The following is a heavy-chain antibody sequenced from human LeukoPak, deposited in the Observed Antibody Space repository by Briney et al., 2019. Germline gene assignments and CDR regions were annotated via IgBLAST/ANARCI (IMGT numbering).Heavy chain of an antibody. D-gene: IGHD1-14*01. Sequence: PGGSLRLSCAVSGFTFSSYEMNWVRQAPGKGLEWVSIIYSGGSTNYADSVKGRFTISRDNSKNTVYLQMNSLRAEDTAVYYCTGDVYQHWGQGTLVTVSS. CDR3: TGDVYQH. CDR2: IYSGGST. CDR1: GFTFSSYE. V-gene: IGHV3-53*01. J-gene: IGHJ1*01.